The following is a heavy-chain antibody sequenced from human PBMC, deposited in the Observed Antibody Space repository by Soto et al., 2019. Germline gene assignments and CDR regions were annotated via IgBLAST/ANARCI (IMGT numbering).Heavy chain of an antibody. V-gene: IGHV4-30-2*06. D-gene: IGHD6-13*01. CDR2: ISHRGST. CDR3: ARARGSDSSSWYKQFDY. J-gene: IGHJ4*02. Sequence: QVQLQESGSGLVKPSQTLSLTCAVSGGSISSGGYTWTWIRQSPGLGLEWIGYISHRGSTSYNPSLKSRVTISVDLSRNQFSLKRTAVIAADTAVYFCARARGSDSSSWYKQFDYWGQGALVTVSS. CDR1: GGSISSGGYT.